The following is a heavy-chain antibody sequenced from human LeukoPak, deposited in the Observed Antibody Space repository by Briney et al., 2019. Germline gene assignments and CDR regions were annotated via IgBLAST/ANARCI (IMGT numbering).Heavy chain of an antibody. CDR1: GFTFSSYE. CDR3: ARDRPYFDY. J-gene: IGHJ4*02. V-gene: IGHV3-48*03. Sequence: GGSLRLSCAASGFTFSSYEMNWVRQAPGKGLEWVSYISSSGSTIYYADSVKGRFTISRDNAKNSLYLQMNSLRAGDTAVYYCARDRPYFDYWGQGTLVTVSS. CDR2: ISSSGSTI.